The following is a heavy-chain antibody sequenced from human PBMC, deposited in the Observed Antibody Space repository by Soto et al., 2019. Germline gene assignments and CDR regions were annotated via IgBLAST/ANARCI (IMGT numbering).Heavy chain of an antibody. J-gene: IGHJ6*02. CDR1: GFTVSSNY. V-gene: IGHV3-53*01. D-gene: IGHD1-26*01. CDR3: ARESVVGPTTSYYNAMDV. CDR2: IHSGGST. Sequence: PGGSLILSCAASGFTVSSNYMSWVRQAPGKGLEWVSVIHSGGSTSYADSVKGRFTISRDTSKNTLYLQMNSLRAEDTAVYYCARESVVGPTTSYYNAMDVWGQGTTVTSP.